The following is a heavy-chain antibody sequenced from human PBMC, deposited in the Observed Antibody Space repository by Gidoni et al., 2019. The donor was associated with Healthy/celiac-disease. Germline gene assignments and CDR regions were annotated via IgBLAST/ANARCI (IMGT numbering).Heavy chain of an antibody. J-gene: IGHJ3*02. CDR2: IYSGGIT. D-gene: IGHD5-12*01. Sequence: EVQLVVSGGGLTQPGGSLRLPCAAAGFTVSSNYMSWVRQAPGKGLEWVSVIYSGGITYYADSVKGRFTISRDNSKNTLYLQMSSLRAEDTAVYYCARRGGYEDAFDIWGQGTMVTVSS. CDR1: GFTVSSNY. CDR3: ARRGGYEDAFDI. V-gene: IGHV3-53*01.